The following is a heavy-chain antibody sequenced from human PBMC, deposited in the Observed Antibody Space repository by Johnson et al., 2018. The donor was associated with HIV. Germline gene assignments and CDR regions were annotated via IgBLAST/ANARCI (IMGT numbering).Heavy chain of an antibody. Sequence: QVQLVESGGGVVQPGGSLRLSCAASGFTFANYGMHWVRQAPGKGLEWVAFIAHDESITHYADSVKGRFTISRDNSKNTLYLQMNSRRAEDTAVYYCARGGVVVVIDAFDIWGQGTMVTVSS. J-gene: IGHJ3*02. CDR2: IAHDESIT. CDR3: ARGGVVVVIDAFDI. D-gene: IGHD3-22*01. V-gene: IGHV3-30*02. CDR1: GFTFANYG.